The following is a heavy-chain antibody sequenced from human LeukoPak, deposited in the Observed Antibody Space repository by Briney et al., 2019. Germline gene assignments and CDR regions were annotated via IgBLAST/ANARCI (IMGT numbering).Heavy chain of an antibody. Sequence: ASVKVSCEASGYTFTGYYMHWVRQAPGQGLEWMGWINPNSGGTNYAQKFQGRVTMTRDTSISTAYMELSRLRSDDTAVYYCARAPRETVTTLGWFDPWGQGTLVTVSS. D-gene: IGHD4-17*01. J-gene: IGHJ5*02. CDR3: ARAPRETVTTLGWFDP. V-gene: IGHV1-2*02. CDR2: INPNSGGT. CDR1: GYTFTGYY.